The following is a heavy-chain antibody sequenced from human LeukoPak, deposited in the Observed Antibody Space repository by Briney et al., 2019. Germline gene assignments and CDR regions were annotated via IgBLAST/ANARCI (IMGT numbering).Heavy chain of an antibody. V-gene: IGHV4-31*03. Sequence: PSETLSLTCTVSGGSISSGGYYWSWIRQHPGKGLQWIGYIYYSGSTYYNPSLKSRVTISVDTSRNQFSLKLSSVTAADTAVYYCARDEIGGAVAGFWSYWGQGTLVTVSS. J-gene: IGHJ4*02. CDR3: ARDEIGGAVAGFWSY. D-gene: IGHD6-19*01. CDR2: IYYSGST. CDR1: GGSISSGGYY.